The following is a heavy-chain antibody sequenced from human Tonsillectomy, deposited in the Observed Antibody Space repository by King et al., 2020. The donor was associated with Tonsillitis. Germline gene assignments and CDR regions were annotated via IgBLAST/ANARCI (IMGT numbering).Heavy chain of an antibody. CDR3: AKDNGYCRGATCPDSFDY. V-gene: IGHV3-30*18. Sequence: VQLVESGGGVVQPGRSLRLSCAASGVTFSRYGMHWVRQAPGKGLEWVTLISDDGRHKYYADSVKGRFTISRDNSKNTLYLQMNSLRAEDAAVYYCAKDNGYCRGATCPDSFDYWGQGTLVTVSS. CDR2: ISDDGRHK. J-gene: IGHJ4*02. D-gene: IGHD2-15*01. CDR1: GVTFSRYG.